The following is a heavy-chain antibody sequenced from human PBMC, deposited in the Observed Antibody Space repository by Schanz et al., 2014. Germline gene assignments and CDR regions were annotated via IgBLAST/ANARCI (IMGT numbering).Heavy chain of an antibody. CDR3: AKGKYERLKNVRDVRDWDA. CDR1: GFTFSSYS. Sequence: QVQLVESGGAVVQPRWSLRLSCAVSGFTFSSYSMHWVRQAPGKGLEWLALISDDGTIKVHADSVKGRFIISRDNSNNALFLQINSLRTDDTALYYCAKGKYERLKNVRDVRDWDAWGQGTLVTVSS. CDR2: ISDDGTIK. J-gene: IGHJ5*02. V-gene: IGHV3-30*04. D-gene: IGHD3-10*02.